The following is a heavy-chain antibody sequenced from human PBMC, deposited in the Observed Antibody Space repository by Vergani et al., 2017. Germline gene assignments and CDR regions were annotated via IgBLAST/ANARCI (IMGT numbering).Heavy chain of an antibody. CDR2: ISSTSIYI. CDR3: ARTPGGIQLWGYSVNWYFDL. V-gene: IGHV3-21*04. J-gene: IGHJ2*01. Sequence: EVQLVESGGGLVKPGGSLRLSCSASGFTFSSFGMSWVRQAPGKGLEWVSSISSTSIYIYYADSVKGRFTISRDNAKNSLYLQMNSLRAEDTAVYYCARTPGGIQLWGYSVNWYFDLWGRGTLVTVSS. D-gene: IGHD5-18*01. CDR1: GFTFSSFG.